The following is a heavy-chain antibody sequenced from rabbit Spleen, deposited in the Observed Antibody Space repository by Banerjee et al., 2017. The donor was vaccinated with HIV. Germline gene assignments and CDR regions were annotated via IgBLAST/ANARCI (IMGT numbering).Heavy chain of an antibody. Sequence: QQLEESGGGLVKPGASLTLTCTASGFSFSRGYHMCWVRQAPGKGLEWIACIFEDNGATYYASWAKGRFTISKTSSTTVTLQMTSLTAADTATYLCAKVPAVYSGGWDGFKLWGPGTLVTVS. J-gene: IGHJ4*01. D-gene: IGHD4-1*01. CDR2: IFEDNGAT. CDR3: AKVPAVYSGGWDGFKL. CDR1: GFSFSRGYH. V-gene: IGHV1S40*01.